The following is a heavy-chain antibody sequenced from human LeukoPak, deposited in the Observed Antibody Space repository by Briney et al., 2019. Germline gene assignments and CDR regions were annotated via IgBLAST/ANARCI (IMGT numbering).Heavy chain of an antibody. V-gene: IGHV4-34*01. CDR1: GGSFSYYY. J-gene: IGHJ1*01. CDR2: INHNGST. D-gene: IGHD2-2*01. CDR3: ARREYCSSRTCFEHIQH. Sequence: PTETLSLTCGVYGGSFSYYYWNWIRQPPGKGLEWIAEINHNGSTNYNPSLKSRVTISVDTSKNQFSLKLTSVTAADTAVYYCARREYCSSRTCFEHIQHWGQGTLVTVSS.